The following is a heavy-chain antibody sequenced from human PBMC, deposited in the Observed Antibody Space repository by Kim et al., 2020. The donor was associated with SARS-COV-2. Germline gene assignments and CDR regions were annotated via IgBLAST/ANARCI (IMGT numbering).Heavy chain of an antibody. J-gene: IGHJ6*02. CDR1: GFTFSSYA. V-gene: IGHV3-30*04. CDR2: ISYDGSNK. Sequence: GGSLRLSCAASGFTFSSYAMHWVRQAPGKGLEWVAVISYDGSNKYYADSVKGRFTISRDNSKNTLYLQMNSLRAEDTAVYYCARAQNYDFWSGYSFYYYGMDVWGQGTTVTVSS. CDR3: ARAQNYDFWSGYSFYYYGMDV. D-gene: IGHD3-3*01.